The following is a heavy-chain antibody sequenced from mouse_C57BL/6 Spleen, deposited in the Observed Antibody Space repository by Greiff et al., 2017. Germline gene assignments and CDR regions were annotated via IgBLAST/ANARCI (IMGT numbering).Heavy chain of an antibody. D-gene: IGHD2-5*01. V-gene: IGHV1-66*01. CDR3: ARGAYYSNYNYAMDY. CDR1: GYSFTSYY. CDR2: IYPGSGNT. Sequence: VQLQQSGPELVKPGASVKISCKASGYSFTSYYIHWVKQRPGQGLEWIGWIYPGSGNTKYNEKFKGKATLTADTSSSTAYMQLSSLTSEDSAVYYCARGAYYSNYNYAMDYWGQGTSVTVSS. J-gene: IGHJ4*01.